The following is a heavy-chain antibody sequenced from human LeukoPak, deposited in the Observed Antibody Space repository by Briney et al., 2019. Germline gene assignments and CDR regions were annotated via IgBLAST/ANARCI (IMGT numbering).Heavy chain of an antibody. V-gene: IGHV3-21*01. CDR2: ITSSGTYI. J-gene: IGHJ4*02. CDR1: GFTFNNYN. Sequence: KTGGSLKLSCATSGFTFNNYNMNWVRQAPGRALEWVSSITSSGTYIFYADSVKGRFTISRDNAKTSLYLQMNSLRADDTAMYFCARDGPFYFDKSGYTPKTPRDGNNYFDYWGQGILVTVSS. D-gene: IGHD3-22*01. CDR3: ARDGPFYFDKSGYTPKTPRDGNNYFDY.